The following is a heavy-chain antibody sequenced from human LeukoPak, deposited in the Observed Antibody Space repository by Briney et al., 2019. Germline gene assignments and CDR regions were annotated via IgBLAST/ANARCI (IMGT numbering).Heavy chain of an antibody. Sequence: PSETLSLTCTVSGDSITGYYWTWVRQPPGKGLEWIGYVYHTGTSNYNPSVRSRITMSVDTSKNQYSKNLTSVTAADTAVYYCARALDTWSALDYWGLGTLVSVSS. J-gene: IGHJ4*02. CDR3: ARALDTWSALDY. D-gene: IGHD5-18*01. CDR1: GDSITGYY. CDR2: VYHTGTS. V-gene: IGHV4-59*01.